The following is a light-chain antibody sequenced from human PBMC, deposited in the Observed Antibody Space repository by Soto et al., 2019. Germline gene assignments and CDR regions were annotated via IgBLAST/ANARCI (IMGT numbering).Light chain of an antibody. V-gene: IGLV2-14*03. J-gene: IGLJ1*01. CDR1: SSDVGGYNY. Sequence: QSVLTQPASVSGSPGQSITISCTGTSSDVGGYNYVSWYQHHPGKAPKLIIYDVSNRPSGVSIRFSGSKSDNTASLTISGLRPEDEADYHCSSYTTSNTRQIVFGTGTKLTVL. CDR3: SSYTTSNTRQIV. CDR2: DVS.